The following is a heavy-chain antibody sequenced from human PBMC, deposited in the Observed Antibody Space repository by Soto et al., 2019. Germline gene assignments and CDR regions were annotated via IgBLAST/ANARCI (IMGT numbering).Heavy chain of an antibody. CDR2: ISYDGSNK. D-gene: IGHD2-21*02. J-gene: IGHJ4*02. V-gene: IGHV3-30-3*01. CDR1: VFAVISYA. CDR3: ARGGEYCGGDCYPLDY. Sequence: PGRSLRLACAPSVFAVISYAMHWVRQAPGKGLEWVAVISYDGSNKYYADSVKGRFTISRDNSKNTLYLQMNSLRAEDTAVYYCARGGEYCGGDCYPLDYWGQGTLVTVSS.